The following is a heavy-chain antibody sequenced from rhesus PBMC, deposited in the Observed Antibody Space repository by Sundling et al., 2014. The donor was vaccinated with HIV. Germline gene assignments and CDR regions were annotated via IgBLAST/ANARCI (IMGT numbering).Heavy chain of an antibody. J-gene: IGHJ6*01. V-gene: IGHV1S2*01. CDR1: GYTFIDFY. Sequence: QVQLVQSGAEVKKPGSSVEVSCKASGYTFIDFYIHWVRQAPRQGLEWMGWINPNDGNTKYAQKFQGRVTMTRDTSTSTAYMELTSLGSEDTATYYCARSFEGLDSWGQGVVVTVSS. CDR3: ARSFEGLDS. CDR2: INPNDGNT.